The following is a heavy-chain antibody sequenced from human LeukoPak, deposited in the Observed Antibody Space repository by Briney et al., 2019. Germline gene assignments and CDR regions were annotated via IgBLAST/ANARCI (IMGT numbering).Heavy chain of an antibody. CDR3: ARHLGIQLWFLDY. D-gene: IGHD5-18*01. Sequence: SETLSFTCTVSGGSMSSSTYYWGWIRQPPGKGLEWIGSIYHSGSTYYNPSLKSRVTISVDTSKNQFSLKLSSVTAADTAVYYCARHLGIQLWFLDYWGQGTLVTVSS. J-gene: IGHJ4*01. CDR1: GGSMSSSTYY. CDR2: IYHSGST. V-gene: IGHV4-39*01.